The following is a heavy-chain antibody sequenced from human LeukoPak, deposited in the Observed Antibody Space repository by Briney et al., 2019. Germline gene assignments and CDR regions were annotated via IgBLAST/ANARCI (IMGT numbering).Heavy chain of an antibody. Sequence: GGSLRLSCAASGFTFSSYWMHWVRQAPGKGLVWVSRIKSDGSSTSYADSVKGRFTISRDNAKNTLYLQMNSLRAEDTAVYYCARVGAATYAFDIWGQGTMVTGSS. J-gene: IGHJ3*02. D-gene: IGHD3-16*01. V-gene: IGHV3-74*01. CDR2: IKSDGSST. CDR1: GFTFSSYW. CDR3: ARVGAATYAFDI.